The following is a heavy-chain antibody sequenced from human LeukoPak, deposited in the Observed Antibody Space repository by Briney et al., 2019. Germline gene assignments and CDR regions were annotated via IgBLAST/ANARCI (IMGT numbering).Heavy chain of an antibody. D-gene: IGHD6-19*01. CDR1: GFTFSSYA. CDR2: ISGSGGST. V-gene: IGHV3-23*01. Sequence: GGSLRLSCAASGFTFSSYAMSWVRQAPGKGLEWVSTISGSGGSTYYTDSVKGRFTIFRDTSKNTLYLQMNSLRAEDTAVYYCARVGAVAGTRGWFDPWGQGTLVTVSS. J-gene: IGHJ5*02. CDR3: ARVGAVAGTRGWFDP.